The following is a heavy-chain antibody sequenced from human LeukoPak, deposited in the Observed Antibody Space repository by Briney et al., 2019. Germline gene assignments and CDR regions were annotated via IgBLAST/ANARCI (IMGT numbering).Heavy chain of an antibody. CDR1: GFTFSSYA. CDR2: ISGSGGST. CDR3: AKGVAHYYDSSGYYY. V-gene: IGHV3-23*01. J-gene: IGHJ4*02. Sequence: PGGSLRLSCAASGFTFSSYAMSWVRQAPGKGLEWVSAISGSGGSTYYADSVKGRFTISRDNSKNTLYLQMNSLRAEDTAVYYCAKGVAHYYDSSGYYYWGQGTLVTVSS. D-gene: IGHD3-22*01.